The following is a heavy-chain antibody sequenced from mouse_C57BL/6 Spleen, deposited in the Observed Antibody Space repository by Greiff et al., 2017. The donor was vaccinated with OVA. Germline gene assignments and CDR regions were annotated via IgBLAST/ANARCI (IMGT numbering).Heavy chain of an antibody. J-gene: IGHJ3*01. V-gene: IGHV1-55*01. CDR3: ARRDYGSSYVD. D-gene: IGHD1-1*01. CDR2: IYPGSGST. CDR1: GYTFTSYW. Sequence: QVQLKQPGAELVKPGASVKMSCKASGYTFTSYWITWVKQRPGQGLEWIGDIYPGSGSTNYNEKFKSKATLTVDTSSSTAYMQLSSLTSEDSAVYYCARRDYGSSYVDWGQGTLVTVSA.